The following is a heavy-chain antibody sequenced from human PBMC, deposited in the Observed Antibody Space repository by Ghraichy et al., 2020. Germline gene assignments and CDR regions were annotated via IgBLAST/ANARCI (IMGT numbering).Heavy chain of an antibody. CDR2: INGDGTTT. J-gene: IGHJ5*02. V-gene: IGHV3-74*01. CDR1: GFTFSSYW. Sequence: GGSLRLSCAASGFTFSSYWMHWVRHAPGKGLVCVAHINGDGTTTTYADSVKGRFTISRDNAKNTLYLQMNSLRAEDTAVYYCAKPSRDCTRNSCYSWFDPWGQGTQVIVSS. D-gene: IGHD2-21*01. CDR3: AKPSRDCTRNSCYSWFDP.